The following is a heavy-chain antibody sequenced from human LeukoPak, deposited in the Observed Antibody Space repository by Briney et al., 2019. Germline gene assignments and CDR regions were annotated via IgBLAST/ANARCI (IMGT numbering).Heavy chain of an antibody. CDR2: ISAYNGNT. D-gene: IGHD3-22*01. CDR1: GYTFTSYG. J-gene: IGHJ6*02. Sequence: ASVKVSCKASGYTFTSYGISWVRQAPGQGLEWMGWISAYNGNTNYAQKLQGRVTMTTDTSTSTAYMELRSLRSDDTAVYYCARTVAYYYDSSGPGGGYYGMDVWGQGTTVTVSS. V-gene: IGHV1-18*01. CDR3: ARTVAYYYDSSGPGGGYYGMDV.